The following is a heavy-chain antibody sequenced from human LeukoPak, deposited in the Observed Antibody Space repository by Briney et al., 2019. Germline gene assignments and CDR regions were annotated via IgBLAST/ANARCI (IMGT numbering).Heavy chain of an antibody. V-gene: IGHV1-18*01. D-gene: IGHD6-13*01. Sequence: ASVKVSCKASGYTFTSYGISWVRQAPGQGLEWMGWISAYNANTNYPQKLQGRVTMTTDTSTSTAYMELRSLRSDDTAVYYCARDAGSSWGNYYYYMDVWGNGTTVTVSS. CDR3: ARDAGSSWGNYYYYMDV. CDR1: GYTFTSYG. J-gene: IGHJ6*03. CDR2: ISAYNANT.